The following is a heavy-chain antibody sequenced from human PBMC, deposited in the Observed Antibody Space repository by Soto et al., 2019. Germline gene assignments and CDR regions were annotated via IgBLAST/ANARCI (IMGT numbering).Heavy chain of an antibody. CDR1: GYLFSSYG. CDR3: ARDQPTVPNYVMDV. J-gene: IGHJ6*02. V-gene: IGHV1-18*01. D-gene: IGHD4-17*01. Sequence: GASVKVSCKASGYLFSSYGVNWVRQAPGQGLERVGCISGYDGNTKYAPKLQDRVTMTTDTSTNTAYLELRSLTSDDTAIYCCARDQPTVPNYVMDVWGQGSTVTVSS. CDR2: ISGYDGNT.